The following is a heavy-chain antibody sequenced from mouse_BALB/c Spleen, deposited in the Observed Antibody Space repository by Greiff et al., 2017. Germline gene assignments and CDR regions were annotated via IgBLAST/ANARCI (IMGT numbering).Heavy chain of an antibody. Sequence: VQLQQSGPGLVKPSQSLSLTCTVTGYSITSDYAWNWIRQFPGNKLEWMGYISYSGSTSYNPSLKSRISITRDTSKNQFFLQLNSVTTEDTATYYCALYDYDYAMDYWGQGTSVTVSS. CDR3: ALYDYDYAMDY. J-gene: IGHJ4*01. CDR2: ISYSGST. CDR1: GYSITSDYA. D-gene: IGHD2-4*01. V-gene: IGHV3-2*02.